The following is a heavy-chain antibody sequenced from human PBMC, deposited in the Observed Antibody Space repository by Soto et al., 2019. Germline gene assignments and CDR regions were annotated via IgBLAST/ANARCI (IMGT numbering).Heavy chain of an antibody. CDR2: IYYNGNT. CDR1: GGSISNHY. V-gene: IGHV4-59*11. D-gene: IGHD7-27*01. J-gene: IGHJ4*02. CDR3: ARANWYSEY. Sequence: QVQLRESGPGLVKPSETLSLTCTVSGGSISNHYWSWIRQPPGKGLEWIGYIYYNGNTNYNPSLKSQVTMSVDTSKNQISLTLSSVTAADTAVYYCARANWYSEYWGQGTLVTVSS.